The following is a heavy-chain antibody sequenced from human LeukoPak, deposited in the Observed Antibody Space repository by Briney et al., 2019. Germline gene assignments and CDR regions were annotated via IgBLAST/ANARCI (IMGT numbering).Heavy chain of an antibody. Sequence: PGGSLRLSCAASGFTFSSYWMSWVRQAPGKGLEWVANIKQDGSEKYYVDSVKGRFTISRDNAKNSLYLQMNSLRAEDTAVYYCARDASCRNQGWFDPWGQGTLVTVSS. CDR3: ARDASCRNQGWFDP. CDR1: GFTFSSYW. D-gene: IGHD1-14*01. CDR2: IKQDGSEK. J-gene: IGHJ5*02. V-gene: IGHV3-7*01.